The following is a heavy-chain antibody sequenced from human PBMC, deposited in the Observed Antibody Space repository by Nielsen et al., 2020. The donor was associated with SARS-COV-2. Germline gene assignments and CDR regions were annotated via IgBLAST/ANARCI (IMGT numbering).Heavy chain of an antibody. CDR3: ARERFEAAGYSSSWHFDY. D-gene: IGHD6-19*01. Sequence: SETLSLTCTVSGGSISGYFWSWIRQPPGKGLEWIGFIHDSGTTTYSPSLRGRITLSPDTSKNQFSLTLSSVTAADTAVYYCARERFEAAGYSSSWHFDYWGQGTLVTVSS. CDR1: GGSISGYF. J-gene: IGHJ4*02. V-gene: IGHV4-59*01. CDR2: IHDSGTT.